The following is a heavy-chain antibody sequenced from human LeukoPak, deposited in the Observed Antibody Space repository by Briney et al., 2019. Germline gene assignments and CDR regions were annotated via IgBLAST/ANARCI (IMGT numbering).Heavy chain of an antibody. Sequence: ASVKISCKPPGYTFRGNYIHWRRQAPGQRLEWMSWIDANNGDTKSAQKFQGRVTMSRDTSISTAYMDLSSLSPDDAAVYYCARDPSSVTLYFFDYWGQGTLVTVSS. CDR2: IDANNGDT. D-gene: IGHD4-11*01. V-gene: IGHV1-2*02. CDR1: GYTFRGNY. CDR3: ARDPSSVTLYFFDY. J-gene: IGHJ4*02.